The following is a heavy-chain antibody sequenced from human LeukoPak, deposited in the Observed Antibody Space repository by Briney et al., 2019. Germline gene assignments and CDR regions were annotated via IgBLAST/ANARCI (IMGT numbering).Heavy chain of an antibody. CDR2: ISGSGDST. D-gene: IGHD3-10*01. V-gene: IGHV3-23*01. Sequence: GGSLRLSCLTSGFTFSSYAMSWARQAPGKGLEWVSAISGSGDSTYYADSVKGRFTISRDNSKNTLYLQMNSLRAEDTAVYYCAKGIGSGSYYLFDYWGQGTLVTVSS. CDR1: GFTFSSYA. J-gene: IGHJ4*02. CDR3: AKGIGSGSYYLFDY.